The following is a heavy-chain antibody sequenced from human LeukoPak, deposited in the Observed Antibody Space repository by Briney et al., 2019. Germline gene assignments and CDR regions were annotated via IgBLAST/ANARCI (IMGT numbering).Heavy chain of an antibody. Sequence: PGGSLRLSCAASGFTFSSYTMSWVRQAPGKGLEWVALINNSGGTTDYVDSVKGRFTVSRDYSMTSLFLQMDTLSAEHSAVYYCTSQTYSGSRRFYSDHWGQGTLVTVSS. D-gene: IGHD1-26*01. CDR1: GFTFSSYT. V-gene: IGHV3-23*01. CDR2: INNSGGTT. CDR3: TSQTYSGSRRFYSDH. J-gene: IGHJ4*02.